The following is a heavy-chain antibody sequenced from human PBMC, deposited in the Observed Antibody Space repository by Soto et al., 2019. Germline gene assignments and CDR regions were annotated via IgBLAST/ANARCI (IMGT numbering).Heavy chain of an antibody. D-gene: IGHD1-1*01. Sequence: ASVKVSCKASGYTFTGYYMHWVRQAPGQGLEWMGWINPNSGGTNYAQKFQGWVTMTRDTSISTAYMELSRLRSDDTAVYYYTRGSNWNDGDHPYYYYGMDVWGQGTMVTVSS. J-gene: IGHJ6*02. CDR3: TRGSNWNDGDHPYYYYGMDV. CDR2: INPNSGGT. V-gene: IGHV1-2*04. CDR1: GYTFTGYY.